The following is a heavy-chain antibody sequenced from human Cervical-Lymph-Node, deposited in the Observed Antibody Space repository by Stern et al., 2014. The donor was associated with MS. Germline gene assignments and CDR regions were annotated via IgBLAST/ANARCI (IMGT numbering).Heavy chain of an antibody. Sequence: DVQLVESGGGLVKPGGSLRLSCAASGFTFSNAWMSWVRQAPGKGLEWVGRIKSKTDGGTTDYAAPVKGRFTISRDDSKNTLYLQMNSLKTEDTAVYYCTTDYGDYESGDYWGQGTLVTVSS. CDR1: GFTFSNAW. CDR3: TTDYGDYESGDY. J-gene: IGHJ4*02. V-gene: IGHV3-15*01. CDR2: IKSKTDGGTT. D-gene: IGHD4-17*01.